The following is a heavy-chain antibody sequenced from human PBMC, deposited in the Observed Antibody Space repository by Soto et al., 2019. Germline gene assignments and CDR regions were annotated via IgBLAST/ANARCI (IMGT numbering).Heavy chain of an antibody. V-gene: IGHV4-61*01. J-gene: IGHJ4*02. Sequence: QVQLQESGPGLVKPSETLSLTCSVSGGSVNSGNYYWSWIRQPPGKGLEWIGYIYYSGSTNYNPSLTSRFTISLDTSKNQFSLSLNSVTAADTAVYYCARVGVTMIRGADYWGQGTLVTVSS. CDR1: GGSVNSGNYY. CDR3: ARVGVTMIRGADY. CDR2: IYYSGST. D-gene: IGHD3-10*01.